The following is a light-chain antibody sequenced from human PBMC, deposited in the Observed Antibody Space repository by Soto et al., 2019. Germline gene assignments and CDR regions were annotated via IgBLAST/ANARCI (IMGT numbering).Light chain of an antibody. CDR2: WAS. CDR3: QQYYSTPPIT. V-gene: IGKV4-1*01. Sequence: DIVMTQSPDSLAVSLGERATINCKSSQSVLYSSNNKNYLAWYQQKPGQPPKLLIYWASTRESGVPDRFSASGSGTDFTLTISSLKAEDVAVYYCQQYYSTPPITFGQGTRLEIK. CDR1: QSVLYSSNNKNY. J-gene: IGKJ5*01.